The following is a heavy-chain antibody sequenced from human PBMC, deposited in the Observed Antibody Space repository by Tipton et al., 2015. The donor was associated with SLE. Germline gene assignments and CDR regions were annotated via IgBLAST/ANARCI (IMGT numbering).Heavy chain of an antibody. V-gene: IGHV3-23*01. CDR1: GFTFGTYS. D-gene: IGHD2-21*01. J-gene: IGHJ4*02. CDR3: AKDRYCGGGTCFASYFDL. CDR2: ISASGTNT. Sequence: SLRLSCAASGFTFGTYSMTWVRQAPGKGLEWVSGISASGTNTYYSDSVKGRLTISRDNSKNTLYLQMNSLRAEDTAIYYCAKDRYCGGGTCFASYFDLWGQGTPVTVSS.